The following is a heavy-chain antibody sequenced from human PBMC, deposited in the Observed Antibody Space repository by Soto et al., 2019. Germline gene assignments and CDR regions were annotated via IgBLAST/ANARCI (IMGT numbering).Heavy chain of an antibody. V-gene: IGHV3-23*01. CDR1: GFTFSSYA. J-gene: IGHJ4*02. CDR3: AKDLFPYSSFDY. D-gene: IGHD6-19*01. CDR2: ISGSGGST. Sequence: EVQLLESGGGLVQPGGSLRLSCAASGFTFSSYAMSWVRQAPGKGLEWVSAISGSGGSTYYADSVKGRFTISRDNSKNPLYLQMNSLRAEDTAVYYCAKDLFPYSSFDYWGQGTLVTVSS.